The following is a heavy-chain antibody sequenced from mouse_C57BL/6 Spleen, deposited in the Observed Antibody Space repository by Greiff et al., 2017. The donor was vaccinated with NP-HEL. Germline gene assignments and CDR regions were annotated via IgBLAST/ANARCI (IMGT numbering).Heavy chain of an antibody. V-gene: IGHV1-15*01. CDR1: GYTFTDYE. D-gene: IGHD2-4*01. Sequence: QVQLKESGAELVRPGASVTLSCKASGYTFTDYEMHWVKQTPVHGLEWIGAIDPETGGTAYNQKFKGKAILTADKSSSTAYMELRSLTSEDSAVYYCTRSTGYYDYPPYAMDYWGQGTSVTVSS. CDR3: TRSTGYYDYPPYAMDY. J-gene: IGHJ4*01. CDR2: IDPETGGT.